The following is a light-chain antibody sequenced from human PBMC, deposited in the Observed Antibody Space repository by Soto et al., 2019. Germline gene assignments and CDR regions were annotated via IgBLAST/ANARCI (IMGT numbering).Light chain of an antibody. J-gene: IGKJ1*01. CDR2: GAS. CDR1: QSVSSN. CDR3: QQYYNWPRT. V-gene: IGKV3-15*01. Sequence: EIVMTQSPATLSVSPGERATLSCRASQSVSSNLAWYQQKPGQAPRLLIYGASARATGFPARFSGSGSGTEFTLTISSLQSEDFAVYYCQQYYNWPRTFGQGTKVEI.